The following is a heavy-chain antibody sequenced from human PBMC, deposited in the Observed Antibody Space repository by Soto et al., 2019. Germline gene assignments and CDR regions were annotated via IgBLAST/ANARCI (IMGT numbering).Heavy chain of an antibody. CDR2: TYYRSKWYN. J-gene: IGHJ3*02. D-gene: IGHD3-22*01. CDR1: GDSVSSNSAA. CDR3: ARDLGYYDSSGYYSDAFDI. V-gene: IGHV6-1*01. Sequence: SQTLSLTCAISGDSVSSNSAAWNRIRQSPSRGLEWLGRTYYRSKWYNDYAVSVKSRITINPDTSKNQFSLQLNSVTPEDTAVYYCARDLGYYDSSGYYSDAFDIWGQGTMVTVSS.